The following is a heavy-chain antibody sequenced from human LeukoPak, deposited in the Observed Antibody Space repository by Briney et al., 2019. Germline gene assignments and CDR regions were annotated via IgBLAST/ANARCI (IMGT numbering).Heavy chain of an antibody. Sequence: ASVKVSCKASGYTFTGYYMHWVRQAPGQGLEWMGWINPNSGGTNYAQKFQGWVTMTRDTSISTAYMELSRLRSDDTAVYYCAREDPPRSIAAAYDNWFDPWGQGTLVTVSS. D-gene: IGHD6-13*01. CDR2: INPNSGGT. CDR1: GYTFTGYY. J-gene: IGHJ5*02. V-gene: IGHV1-2*04. CDR3: AREDPPRSIAAAYDNWFDP.